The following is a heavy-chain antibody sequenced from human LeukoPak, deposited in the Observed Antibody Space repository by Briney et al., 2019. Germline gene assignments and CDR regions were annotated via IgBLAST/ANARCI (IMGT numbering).Heavy chain of an antibody. V-gene: IGHV3-30*18. CDR1: GFTFSSYG. D-gene: IGHD3-22*01. CDR2: VSYDGSKK. J-gene: IGHJ4*02. Sequence: GGSLRLSCAASGFTFSSYGMHWVRQTPGKGLEWVGFVSYDGSKKFYADFVKGRFSISRDNSKNTLYVQMNSLGAEDTALYYCAKLGFDSSGSHSLVDYWGQGTPVTVSS. CDR3: AKLGFDSSGSHSLVDY.